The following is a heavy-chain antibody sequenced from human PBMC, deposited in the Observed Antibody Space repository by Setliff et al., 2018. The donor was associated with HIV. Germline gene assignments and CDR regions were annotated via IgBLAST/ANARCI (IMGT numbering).Heavy chain of an antibody. V-gene: IGHV4-39*01. CDR1: GGSISSSGFY. CDR2: IYYSGST. J-gene: IGHJ2*01. Sequence: SETLSLTCTVSGGSISSSGFYWGWIRQTHAKGLEWIGSIYYSGSTYYNPSLQTRVNIAVDPSKNQFSLKLSSVTAEDTAVYYCASPTYVYDSSGYYYGLPNWYFDLWGRGTRVTVSS. D-gene: IGHD3-22*01. CDR3: ASPTYVYDSSGYYYGLPNWYFDL.